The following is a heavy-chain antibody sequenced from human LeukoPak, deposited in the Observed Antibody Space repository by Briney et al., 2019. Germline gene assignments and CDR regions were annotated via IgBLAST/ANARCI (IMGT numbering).Heavy chain of an antibody. CDR1: GYPISSGYY. V-gene: IGHV4-38-2*02. J-gene: IGHJ5*02. Sequence: SETLSLTCTVSGYPISSGYYWGWIRQPPGKGLEWIGSIYHSGSTYYNPSLKSRVTISVDTSKNQFSLKLSSVTAADTAVYYCARDYYDSSGYVSPFDPWGQGTLVTVSS. CDR2: IYHSGST. CDR3: ARDYYDSSGYVSPFDP. D-gene: IGHD3-22*01.